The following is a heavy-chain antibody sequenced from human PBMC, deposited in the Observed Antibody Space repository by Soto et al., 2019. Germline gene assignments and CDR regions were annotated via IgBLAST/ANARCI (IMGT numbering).Heavy chain of an antibody. V-gene: IGHV5-51*01. J-gene: IGHJ4*02. D-gene: IGHD3-22*01. CDR3: ARQGYHYDTYSFGY. Sequence: PGESLKIPCKASGYTFPRYWIGRVRQMPGKGLEWMGIIYPSNYETRFSPSFQGQVTLSADKSIFTAYLQWGSLKASDTAMYYCARQGYHYDTYSFGYWGQGTLVTVSP. CDR2: IYPSNYET. CDR1: GYTFPRYW.